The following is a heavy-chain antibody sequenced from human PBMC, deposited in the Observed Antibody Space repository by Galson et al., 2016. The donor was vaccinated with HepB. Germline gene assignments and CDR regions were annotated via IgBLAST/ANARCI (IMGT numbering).Heavy chain of an antibody. V-gene: IGHV3-53*01. J-gene: IGHJ4*02. D-gene: IGHD3-10*01. Sequence: SLRLSCAASGLNVTTNYMAWVRQAPGKGLKWASVIYTDDNTYFAASVKGRFTISRDSSKNTVHLHMGSLKGEDTAVYYCARSAMTRGAPLGYFDYWGQGILVTVSS. CDR3: ARSAMTRGAPLGYFDY. CDR1: GLNVTTNY. CDR2: IYTDDNT.